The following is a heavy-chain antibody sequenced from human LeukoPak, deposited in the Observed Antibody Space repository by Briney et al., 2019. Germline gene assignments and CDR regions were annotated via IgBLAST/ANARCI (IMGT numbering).Heavy chain of an antibody. CDR1: GFTFSSYC. D-gene: IGHD6-19*01. V-gene: IGHV3-30*18. CDR2: ISYDGSNK. J-gene: IGHJ4*02. CDR3: AKDKQWLVRGEFDY. Sequence: GSLRLSCAASGFTFSSYCMHWVRPAPGKGLGWVAVISYDGSNKYYADSVKGRFTISRDNSKNTLYLPMNSLRAEDTAVYYCAKDKQWLVRGEFDYWGQGTLVTVSS.